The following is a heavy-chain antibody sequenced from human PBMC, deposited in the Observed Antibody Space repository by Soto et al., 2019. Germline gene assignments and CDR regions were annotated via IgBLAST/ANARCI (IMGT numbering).Heavy chain of an antibody. CDR2: INPYNENT. V-gene: IGHV1-18*01. Sequence: QIQLVQSGAEVKKPGASVKVSCKASDYSFSSYAISWVRQAPGQGLEWMCWINPYNENTNYAQKFQGRISMTTGTATSTAYMERRILRFDDTATYYCVRDEMTPPGLGFDYWGQGTLVTVSS. D-gene: IGHD2-15*01. CDR3: VRDEMTPPGLGFDY. J-gene: IGHJ4*02. CDR1: DYSFSSYA.